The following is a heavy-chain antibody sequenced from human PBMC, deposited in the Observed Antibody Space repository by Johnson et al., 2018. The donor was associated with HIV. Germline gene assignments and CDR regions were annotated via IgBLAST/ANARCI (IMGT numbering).Heavy chain of an antibody. CDR2: MWYDGSNK. V-gene: IGHV3-33*06. J-gene: IGHJ3*02. CDR1: GFTFSTYG. CDR3: AKDQWSSSWTNDAFDI. D-gene: IGHD6-13*01. Sequence: QVQLVESGGGVVQPGRSLRLSCAASGFTFSTYGMHWVRQAPGGLEWVAVMWYDGSNKYYADSVKGRFTISRDNFKNTLYLQMNSLRAEDTAVYYCAKDQWSSSWTNDAFDIWGQGTMVTVSS.